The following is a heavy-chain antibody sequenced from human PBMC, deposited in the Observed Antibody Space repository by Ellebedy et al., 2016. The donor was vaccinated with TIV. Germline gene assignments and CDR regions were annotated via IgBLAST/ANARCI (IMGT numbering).Heavy chain of an antibody. CDR1: GGSFSDYY. J-gene: IGHJ4*02. CDR3: ARRGFDY. V-gene: IGHV4-34*01. CDR2: INHSGST. D-gene: IGHD3-10*01. Sequence: SETLSLXCAVYGGSFSDYYWSWIRQPPGKGLEWIGEINHSGSTDYNPSLKSRVTISVDTSKNQFSLKLSSVTAADTAVYYCARRGFDYWGQGTLVTVSS.